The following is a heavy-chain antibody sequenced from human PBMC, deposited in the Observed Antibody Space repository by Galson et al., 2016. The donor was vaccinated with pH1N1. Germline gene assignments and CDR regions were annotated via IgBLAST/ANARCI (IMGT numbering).Heavy chain of an antibody. J-gene: IGHJ4*02. V-gene: IGHV4-34*01. CDR1: GGSFSDYY. Sequence: ETLSLTCTVYGGSFSDYYWSWIRQPPGKGLEWIGEVNPSGSTIYNPSLNSRVIISADTSRNQFSLKPTPVTAADTAVYFCARVDFGGKLGDWGQGTQVTVSS. CDR2: VNPSGST. CDR3: ARVDFGGKLGD. D-gene: IGHD3-10*01.